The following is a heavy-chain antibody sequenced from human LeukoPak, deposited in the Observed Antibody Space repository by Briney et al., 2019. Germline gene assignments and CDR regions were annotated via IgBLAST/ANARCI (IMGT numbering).Heavy chain of an antibody. D-gene: IGHD6-19*01. V-gene: IGHV3-23*01. J-gene: IGHJ4*02. Sequence: GGSLRLSCAGSGFSFSTYGMTWVRQAPGMGLESVSAISGSGGYTYYADSVKGWFTISRDNSKNTLYLQMNSLRAEDTAIYYCAKAEGKNPTGGRWLDWGQGTLVTVSS. CDR2: ISGSGGYT. CDR3: AKAEGKNPTGGRWLD. CDR1: GFSFSTYG.